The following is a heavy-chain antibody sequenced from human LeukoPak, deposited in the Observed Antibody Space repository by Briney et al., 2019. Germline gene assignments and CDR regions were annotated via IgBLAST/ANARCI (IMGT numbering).Heavy chain of an antibody. J-gene: IGHJ4*02. CDR3: AREYYYDSSGYFPQNFDY. D-gene: IGHD3-22*01. Sequence: GESLKISCKGSGSIFTSYWIGWVRQLPGKGLEWMGIIYPGDSDTRYSPSFQGQVTISADKSISTAYLQWSSLKASDTAMYYCAREYYYDSSGYFPQNFDYWGQGTLVTVSS. CDR2: IYPGDSDT. V-gene: IGHV5-51*01. CDR1: GSIFTSYW.